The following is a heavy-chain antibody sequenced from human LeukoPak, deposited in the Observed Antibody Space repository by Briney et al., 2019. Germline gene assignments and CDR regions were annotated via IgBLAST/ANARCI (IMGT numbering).Heavy chain of an antibody. J-gene: IGHJ4*02. D-gene: IGHD6-6*01. Sequence: PSETLSLTCTVSGGSINSGTYYWSWIRQPAGKGLEWIGRMYTSGSTNYNPSLESRVTISVDTSKNQFSLKLSSVTAADTAVYYCARGEKGSSSGSINYWDQGTLVTVSS. CDR2: MYTSGST. V-gene: IGHV4-61*02. CDR1: GGSINSGTYY. CDR3: ARGEKGSSSGSINY.